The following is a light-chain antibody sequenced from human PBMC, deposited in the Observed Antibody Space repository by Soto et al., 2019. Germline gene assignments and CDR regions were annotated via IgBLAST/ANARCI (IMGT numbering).Light chain of an antibody. CDR3: QQYNNWPPAT. V-gene: IGKV3-15*01. CDR2: GAS. Sequence: KVMPQTSATLSGSPGERATLFFRASQSVSSNLAWYQQKPGQAPRLLIYGASTRATGIPVRFSGSGSGTEFTLTISSLQSEDFAVYYCQQYNNWPPATFGHGSKVDIK. J-gene: IGKJ1*01. CDR1: QSVSSN.